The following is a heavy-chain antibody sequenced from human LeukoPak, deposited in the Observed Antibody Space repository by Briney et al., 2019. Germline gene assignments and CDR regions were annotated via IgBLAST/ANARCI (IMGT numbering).Heavy chain of an antibody. CDR1: GGSISSDY. Sequence: PSETLSLTCTVSGGSISSDYWSWIRQPPGKGLEWVGYIYYSGSANYNPSLKSRCTISVDTSKNQYSLKLTSGTAPDTAVYYCARVKYSYGDPEAFEIRGQGTMVTVSS. V-gene: IGHV4-59*01. J-gene: IGHJ3*02. CDR3: ARVKYSYGDPEAFEI. CDR2: IYYSGSA. D-gene: IGHD5-18*01.